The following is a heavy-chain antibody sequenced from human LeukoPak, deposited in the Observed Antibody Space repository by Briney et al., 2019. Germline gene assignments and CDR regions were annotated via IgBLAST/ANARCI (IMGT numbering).Heavy chain of an antibody. D-gene: IGHD5-24*01. V-gene: IGHV1-46*01. J-gene: IGHJ3*02. CDR3: ARVRDGYNDAYDI. Sequence: ASVKVSCKASGYTFTSYGISWVRQAPGQGLERMGIIGGSTNYAQKFQGRVTMTRDTSTSTVYMELSSLRSEDTAVYYCARVRDGYNDAYDIWGQGTMVTVHS. CDR2: IGGST. CDR1: GYTFTSYG.